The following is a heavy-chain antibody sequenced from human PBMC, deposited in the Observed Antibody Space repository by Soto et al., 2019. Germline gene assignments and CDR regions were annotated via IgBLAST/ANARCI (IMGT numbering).Heavy chain of an antibody. J-gene: IGHJ5*02. V-gene: IGHV3-23*01. CDR2: ITGGGENT. CDR1: GFTFSSYA. D-gene: IGHD6-19*01. CDR3: AKGRIAVAAPFNWFDP. Sequence: GGSLRLSCAASGFTFSSYAMSWVRQAPGKGLEWVSTITGGGENTHYADSVKGRFTISRDNSKNTLSLQMNSLRVDDTAVYHCAKGRIAVAAPFNWFDPWGQGTLVTVSS.